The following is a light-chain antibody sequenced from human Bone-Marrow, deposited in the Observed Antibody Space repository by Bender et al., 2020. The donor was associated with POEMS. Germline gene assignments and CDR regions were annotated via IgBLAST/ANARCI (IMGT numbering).Light chain of an antibody. J-gene: IGLJ1*01. CDR3: SSYTSTHTCV. CDR2: DVN. CDR1: SSDVGSYGL. Sequence: QSALTQPASVSGSPGQSITISCTGASSDVGSYGLVSWYQQHPGKAPKLVIYDVNSRPSGVSNRFSGSKSGDTASLTISGLQADDEADYYCSSYTSTHTCVFGSGTKVTVL. V-gene: IGLV2-14*02.